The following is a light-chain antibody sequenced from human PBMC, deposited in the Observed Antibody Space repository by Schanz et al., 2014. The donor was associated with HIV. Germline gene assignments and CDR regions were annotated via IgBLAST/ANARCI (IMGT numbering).Light chain of an antibody. CDR1: SSDVGGYNY. Sequence: QSVLTQPRSVSGSPGQSVTISCTGTSSDVGGYNYVSWYQQHPGKAPKIMIFEVSKRPSGVPDRFSGSKSGNTASLTVSGLQAEDEADYYCSSYAGTNNLWVFGGGTKVTVL. CDR2: EVS. J-gene: IGLJ3*02. V-gene: IGLV2-8*01. CDR3: SSYAGTNNLWV.